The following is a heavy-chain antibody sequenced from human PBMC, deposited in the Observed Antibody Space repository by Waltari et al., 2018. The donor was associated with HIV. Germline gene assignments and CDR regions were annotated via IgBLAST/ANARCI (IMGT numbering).Heavy chain of an antibody. J-gene: IGHJ4*02. CDR1: GFTFSNYW. CDR2: MNQDVSDI. Sequence: EVQLVESGGGVVQPGGSLRLSCAAAGFTFSNYWMSWARQAPGKGPELVASMNQDVSDIYYGDSVKGRFTIYRDNAKNSLYLQLNSLRADETAVYYCARDERWGQGPLVTVSS. V-gene: IGHV3-7*01. CDR3: ARDER.